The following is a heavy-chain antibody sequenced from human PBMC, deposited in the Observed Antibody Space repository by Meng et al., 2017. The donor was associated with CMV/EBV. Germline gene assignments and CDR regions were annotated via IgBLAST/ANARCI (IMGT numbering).Heavy chain of an antibody. CDR2: IYYSGST. D-gene: IGHD1-26*01. Sequence: VSGGCVSSGSYYWGWIRQPPGKGLEWIGYIYYSGSTNYNPSLKSRVTISVDTSKNQFSLKLSSVTAADTAVYYCARGSGSGNWFDPWGQGTLVTVSS. J-gene: IGHJ5*02. CDR3: ARGSGSGNWFDP. V-gene: IGHV4-61*01. CDR1: GGCVSSGSYY.